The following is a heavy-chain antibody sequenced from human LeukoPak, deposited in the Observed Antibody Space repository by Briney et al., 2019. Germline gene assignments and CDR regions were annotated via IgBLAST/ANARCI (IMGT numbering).Heavy chain of an antibody. J-gene: IGHJ4*02. Sequence: GASLRLSCAASGFTFSRYSMNWVRQAPGKGLEWISYISSSGTTIYYADSVKGRFTISRDNSKNTLYLQMNSLRAEDTAVYYCAKVRGSSITMVRGAHWDYWGQGTLVTVSS. CDR3: AKVRGSSITMVRGAHWDY. V-gene: IGHV3-48*01. CDR1: GFTFSRYS. D-gene: IGHD3-10*01. CDR2: ISSSGTTI.